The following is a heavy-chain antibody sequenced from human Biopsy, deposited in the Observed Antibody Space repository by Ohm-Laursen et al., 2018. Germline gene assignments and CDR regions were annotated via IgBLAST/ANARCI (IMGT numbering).Heavy chain of an antibody. V-gene: IGHV4-4*07. CDR2: IYTSGSP. CDR1: GDSINNYY. Sequence: GTLSLTCTVSGDSINNYYWSWIRQPAGKGLEWIGHIYTSGSPNYNLSLESRVTMSVDTSKNQFSLNLRSVTAADTAVYYCARGTGRYYVYGAFDIWGQGTVVTVSS. CDR3: ARGTGRYYVYGAFDI. J-gene: IGHJ3*02. D-gene: IGHD1-26*01.